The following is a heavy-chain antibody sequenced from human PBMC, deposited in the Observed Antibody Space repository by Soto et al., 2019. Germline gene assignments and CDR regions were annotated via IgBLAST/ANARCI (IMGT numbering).Heavy chain of an antibody. J-gene: IGHJ6*02. V-gene: IGHV5-51*01. CDR1: GYSFTSYW. D-gene: IGHD3-10*01. CDR3: ARARGTMVRGVWYYYYGMDV. Sequence: GESLKISCKGSGYSFTSYWIGWVRQMPGKGLEWMGIIYPGDSDTRYSPSFQGQVTISADKSISTAYLQWSSLKASDTAMYYCARARGTMVRGVWYYYYGMDVWGQGTTVTVSS. CDR2: IYPGDSDT.